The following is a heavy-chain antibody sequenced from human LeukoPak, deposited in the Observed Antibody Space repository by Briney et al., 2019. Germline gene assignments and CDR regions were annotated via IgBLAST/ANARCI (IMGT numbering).Heavy chain of an antibody. Sequence: GASVKVSCKASGYTFTGYYMHWVRQAPGQGLEGMGWINPNSGGTNYPQKFQGRVTMTRDKSISTAYMELSRLRYDDTAVYYCARDSSWYYFDDWGQGTLVTVSS. D-gene: IGHD6-13*01. J-gene: IGHJ4*02. CDR3: ARDSSWYYFDD. V-gene: IGHV1-2*02. CDR2: INPNSGGT. CDR1: GYTFTGYY.